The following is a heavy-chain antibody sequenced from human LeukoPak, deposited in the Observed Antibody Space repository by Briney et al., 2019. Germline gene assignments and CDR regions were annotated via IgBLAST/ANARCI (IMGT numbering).Heavy chain of an antibody. V-gene: IGHV1-46*01. J-gene: IGHJ4*02. CDR1: GYTFTDYY. Sequence: ASVKVSCKASGYTFTDYYMHWVRQAPGQGLEWMGIITPNGGSTSYAEKFQGRVTMTRDTSTSTVYMELSSLRSEDTAVYYCARGGRSSGYYWRFDYWGQGTLVTVSS. D-gene: IGHD3-22*01. CDR3: ARGGRSSGYYWRFDY. CDR2: ITPNGGST.